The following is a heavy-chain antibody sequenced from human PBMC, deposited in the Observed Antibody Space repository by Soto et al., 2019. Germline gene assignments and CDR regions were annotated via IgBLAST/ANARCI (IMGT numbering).Heavy chain of an antibody. J-gene: IGHJ5*02. CDR1: GFTFGSYA. D-gene: IGHD6-13*01. CDR2: MNGGGGST. CDR3: AKTAGRIFDP. Sequence: PGGSLRLSCAASGFTFGSYAMSWVRQAPGKGLEWVSSMNGGGGSTYYAESVQGRFTISRDNSKNTLYLQMNSLRVEDTAVYYCAKTAGRIFDPWGQGTLVTVSS. V-gene: IGHV3-23*01.